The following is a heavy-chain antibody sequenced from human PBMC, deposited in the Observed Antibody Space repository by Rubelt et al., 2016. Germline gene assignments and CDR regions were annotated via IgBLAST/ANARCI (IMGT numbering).Heavy chain of an antibody. J-gene: IGHJ3*02. CDR2: INHSGST. V-gene: IGHV4-34*01. D-gene: IGHD2-2*01. CDR1: GGSISGYY. CDR3: ASVQVVPAAIGDDAFDI. Sequence: QVQLQESGPGLVKPSETLSLTCTVSGGSISGYYWSWIRQPPGKGLEWIGEINHSGSTNYNPSLKSRVTISVDTSKNQFSLKLSSVTAADTAVYYCASVQVVPAAIGDDAFDIWGQGTMVTVSS.